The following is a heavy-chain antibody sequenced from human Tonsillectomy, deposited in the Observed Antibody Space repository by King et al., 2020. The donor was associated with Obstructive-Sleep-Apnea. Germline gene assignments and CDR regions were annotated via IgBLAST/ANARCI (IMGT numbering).Heavy chain of an antibody. V-gene: IGHV4-31*03. CDR3: ARGGGGSGNY. Sequence: QLQESGPGLVKPSQTLSLTCIVSSGSISSGGYYWSWIRQHPGKGLEWIGYIYYSGSTFYNPSLKSRDTISGDTSKNQFSRKLSSVTAADTAVYYCARGGGGSGNYWGQGTLVTVSS. D-gene: IGHD3-10*01. CDR1: SGSISSGGYY. CDR2: IYYSGST. J-gene: IGHJ4*02.